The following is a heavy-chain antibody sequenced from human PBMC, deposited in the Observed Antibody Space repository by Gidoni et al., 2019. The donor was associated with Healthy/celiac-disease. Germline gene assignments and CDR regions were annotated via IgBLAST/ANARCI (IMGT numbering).Heavy chain of an antibody. V-gene: IGHV4-39*01. CDR2: IYYSGST. Sequence: QLQLQESGPGLVKPSETLSLTCTVSGGSISSSSYYWGWIRQPPGKGLEWIGSIYYSGSTYYNPSLKSRVTISVDTSKNQFSLKLSSVTAADTAVYYCARHKLKVILWFGELLYSNYFDYWGQGTLVTVSS. CDR3: ARHKLKVILWFGELLYSNYFDY. D-gene: IGHD3-10*01. J-gene: IGHJ4*02. CDR1: GGSISSSSYY.